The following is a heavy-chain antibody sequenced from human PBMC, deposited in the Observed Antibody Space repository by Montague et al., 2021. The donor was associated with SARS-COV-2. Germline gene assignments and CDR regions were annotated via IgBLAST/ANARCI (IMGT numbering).Heavy chain of an antibody. Sequence: SLRLSCAASGFTFSSYAMHWVRQAPGKGLERVAVISYDGSNKYYADSVKGRFTISRDNSKNTLYLQMNSLRDEDTAVYYCARDADILTGYYNPYSRGGSNFDYWGQGTLVTVSS. J-gene: IGHJ4*02. D-gene: IGHD3-9*01. CDR1: GFTFSSYA. CDR3: ARDADILTGYYNPYSRGGSNFDY. V-gene: IGHV3-30*04. CDR2: ISYDGSNK.